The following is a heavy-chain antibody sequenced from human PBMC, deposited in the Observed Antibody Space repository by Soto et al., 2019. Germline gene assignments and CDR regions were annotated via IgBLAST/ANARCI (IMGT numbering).Heavy chain of an antibody. CDR3: ARRSDSSGYGYFQH. J-gene: IGHJ1*01. CDR2: ISAYNGNT. Sequence: ASVKVSCKASGYTFTSYGISWVRQAPGQGLEWMGWISAYNGNTNYAQKLQGRVTMTTDTSTSTAYMELRSLRSDDTAVYYCARRSDSSGYGYFQHWGQGTLVTVSS. CDR1: GYTFTSYG. D-gene: IGHD3-22*01. V-gene: IGHV1-18*01.